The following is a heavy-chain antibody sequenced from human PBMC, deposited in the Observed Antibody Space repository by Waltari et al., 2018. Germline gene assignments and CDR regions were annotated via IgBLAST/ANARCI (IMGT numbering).Heavy chain of an antibody. CDR3: ARLSWTTMTAFDY. J-gene: IGHJ4*02. V-gene: IGHV4-39*01. CDR2: IYYSGNT. D-gene: IGHD4-4*01. Sequence: QLQLQESGPGLVKPSETLPLTCPVSVASFSSSSYYWGWIRQPPGKGLEWIGNIYYSGNTYYNSSLKSRVSISVDTSKNQFSLMLSSVTAADTAVYYCARLSWTTMTAFDYWGQGTLVTVSS. CDR1: VASFSSSSYY.